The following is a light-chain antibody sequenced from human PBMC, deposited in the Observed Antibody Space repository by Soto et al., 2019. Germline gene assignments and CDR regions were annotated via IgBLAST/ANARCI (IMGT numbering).Light chain of an antibody. CDR1: QSISSN. CDR3: QQSSSSPWT. Sequence: DIPMTQSPGSLSSSVGDRVAITCRASQSISSNLNWYHQKPGRDTKILIYDAFTLQTGVTSRFIGSGSGTDFTLTINSLQPEDLATYYCQQSSSSPWTFGQGTKVEIK. J-gene: IGKJ1*01. CDR2: DAF. V-gene: IGKV1-39*01.